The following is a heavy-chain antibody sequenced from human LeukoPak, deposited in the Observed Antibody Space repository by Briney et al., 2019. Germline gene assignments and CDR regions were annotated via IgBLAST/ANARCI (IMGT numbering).Heavy chain of an antibody. Sequence: ASVKVSCKASGYTFTSYGISWVRQAPGQGLEWMGWISAYNGNTNYAQKLQGRVTMTTDTSTSTAYMELRSLRSDDTAVYYCASISSGYDLPPFDYWGQGTLVTVSS. D-gene: IGHD5-12*01. CDR2: ISAYNGNT. CDR3: ASISSGYDLPPFDY. CDR1: GYTFTSYG. J-gene: IGHJ4*02. V-gene: IGHV1-18*01.